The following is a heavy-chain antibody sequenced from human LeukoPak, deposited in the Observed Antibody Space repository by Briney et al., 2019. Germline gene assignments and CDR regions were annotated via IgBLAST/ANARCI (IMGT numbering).Heavy chain of an antibody. CDR3: ARSRIVVPAAPYCGGDCYQDAFDI. CDR2: INAGNGNT. Sequence: ASVKVSCKASGYTFTSYAMHWVRQAPGQRLEWMGWINAGNGNTKYSQKFQGRVTITRDTSASTAYMELSSLRSEDTAVYYCARSRIVVPAAPYCGGDCYQDAFDIWGQGTMVTVSS. CDR1: GYTFTSYA. J-gene: IGHJ3*02. D-gene: IGHD2-21*02. V-gene: IGHV1-3*01.